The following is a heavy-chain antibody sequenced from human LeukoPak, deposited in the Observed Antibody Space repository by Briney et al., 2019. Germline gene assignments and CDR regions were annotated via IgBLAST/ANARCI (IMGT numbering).Heavy chain of an antibody. CDR1: GYSTSSGYY. CDR2: IYHSGST. D-gene: IGHD2-15*01. V-gene: IGHV4-38-2*01. J-gene: IGHJ4*02. CDR3: ARCSSGSCYY. Sequence: SETLSLTCAVSGYSTSSGYYWGWIRQPPGKGLEWIGSIYHSGSTYYSPSFKSRVTILVDTSQNQFSLKLTSVTAANTAIFYCARCSSGSCYYWGQGTLVTVSS.